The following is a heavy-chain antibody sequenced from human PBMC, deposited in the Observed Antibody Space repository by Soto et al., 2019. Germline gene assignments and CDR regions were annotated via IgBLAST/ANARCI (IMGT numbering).Heavy chain of an antibody. Sequence: EVQLMESGGGLVQPGGSLRLSCAASGLTFNNYWIHWVRQAPGKGLMWVSRINGDGTTTNYADSVRGRFAISRDNAENTVYLQMNSLRAEDTALYYCARGVRGHYGKDVWGQGTTVTVSS. CDR3: ARGVRGHYGKDV. CDR1: GLTFNNYW. J-gene: IGHJ6*02. D-gene: IGHD3-10*01. V-gene: IGHV3-74*01. CDR2: INGDGTTT.